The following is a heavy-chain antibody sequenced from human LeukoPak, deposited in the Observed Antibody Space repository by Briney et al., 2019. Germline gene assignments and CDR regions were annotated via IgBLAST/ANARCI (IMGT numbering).Heavy chain of an antibody. Sequence: SETLSLTCAVYGGSFSGYYWGWIRQPPGKGLEWIGSSYYSGSTYYNPSLKSRVTISVDTSKNQFSLKLSSVTAADTAVYYCARVGSNYDSSGYYKSWGQGTLVTVSS. J-gene: IGHJ5*02. CDR1: GGSFSGYY. D-gene: IGHD3-22*01. V-gene: IGHV4-34*01. CDR3: ARVGSNYDSSGYYKS. CDR2: SYYSGST.